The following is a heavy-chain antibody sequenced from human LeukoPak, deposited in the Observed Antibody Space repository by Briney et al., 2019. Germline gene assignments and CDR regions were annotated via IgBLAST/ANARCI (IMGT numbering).Heavy chain of an antibody. V-gene: IGHV4-38-2*01. Sequence: TSETLSLTCAVSGYSISSGYYWGWIRQPPGKGLEWTGSIYHSGSTYYNPSLKSRVTISVDTSKNQFSLKLSSVTAADTAVYYCARLSKNYDFWSGYQGDFDYWGQGTLVTVSS. D-gene: IGHD3-3*01. CDR2: IYHSGST. J-gene: IGHJ4*02. CDR1: GYSISSGYY. CDR3: ARLSKNYDFWSGYQGDFDY.